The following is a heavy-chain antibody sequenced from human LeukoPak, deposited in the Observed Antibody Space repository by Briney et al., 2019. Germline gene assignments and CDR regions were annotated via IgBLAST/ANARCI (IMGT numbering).Heavy chain of an antibody. CDR3: ARTEESGYSYGYFGYYYYMDV. D-gene: IGHD5-18*01. CDR2: IYHSGST. J-gene: IGHJ6*03. V-gene: IGHV4-39*07. Sequence: SETLSLICTVSGGSISSSDYYWNWIRQAPGKGLEWIGSIYHSGSTYYNPSLTSRVTISVDTSKNQFSLKLSSVTAADTAVYYCARTEESGYSYGYFGYYYYMDVWGKGTTVTVSS. CDR1: GGSISSSDYY.